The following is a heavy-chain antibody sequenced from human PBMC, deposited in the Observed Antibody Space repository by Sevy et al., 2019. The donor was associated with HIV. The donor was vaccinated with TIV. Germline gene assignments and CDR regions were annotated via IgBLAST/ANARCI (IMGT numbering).Heavy chain of an antibody. D-gene: IGHD3-10*01. CDR2: IDPSDSYT. CDR3: ARLRRGSGSYYYMDV. J-gene: IGHJ6*03. Sequence: GESLKISCKGSGYSFTSYWISWVRQMPGKGLEWVGRIDPSDSYTNYSPSFQGHVTISDDKSISTAYLQWSSLKASDTAMYYCARLRRGSGSYYYMDVWGKGTTVTVSS. V-gene: IGHV5-10-1*01. CDR1: GYSFTSYW.